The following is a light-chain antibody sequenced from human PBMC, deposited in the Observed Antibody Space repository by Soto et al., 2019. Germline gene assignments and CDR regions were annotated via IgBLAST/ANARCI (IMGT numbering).Light chain of an antibody. CDR2: VAS. J-gene: IGKJ3*01. CDR3: QQRSNWPPEIT. CDR1: QSVGSA. Sequence: EIVLTQSPDTLSLSPGERATRSCRASQSVGSALAWYQRKPGQAPRLLIYVASNRATGIPARFSGSGSGTDFTLTISSLEPEDFAVYYCQQRSNWPPEITFGPGTKVDIK. V-gene: IGKV3-11*01.